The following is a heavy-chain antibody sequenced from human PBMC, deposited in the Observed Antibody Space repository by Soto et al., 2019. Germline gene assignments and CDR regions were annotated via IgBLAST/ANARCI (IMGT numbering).Heavy chain of an antibody. D-gene: IGHD4-4*01. V-gene: IGHV3-23*01. CDR1: GFPFSSYV. Sequence: GGSLRLSCAASGFPFSSYVMSWVRQAPGKGLEWVSGISGGGSNTFYATSVKGRFTISRDNSKSTLFLQMNNVGAEDTAIYYCAKDSNKYSSSLRGRYFDYWGQGIGVTVSS. J-gene: IGHJ4*02. CDR2: ISGGGSNT. CDR3: AKDSNKYSSSLRGRYFDY.